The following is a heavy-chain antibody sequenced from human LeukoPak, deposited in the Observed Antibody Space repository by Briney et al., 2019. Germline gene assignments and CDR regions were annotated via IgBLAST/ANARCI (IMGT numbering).Heavy chain of an antibody. CDR1: GYTFTSYD. J-gene: IGHJ6*02. Sequence: ASVKVSCKGSGYTFTSYDINWVRQATGQGLEWMGWMNPNSGNTGYAQKFQGRVTMTRNTSISTAYMELSSLRSEDTAVYYCARTDEGGYFDWLLTHAYYGMDVWGQGTTVTVSS. V-gene: IGHV1-8*01. CDR3: ARTDEGGYFDWLLTHAYYGMDV. D-gene: IGHD3-9*01. CDR2: MNPNSGNT.